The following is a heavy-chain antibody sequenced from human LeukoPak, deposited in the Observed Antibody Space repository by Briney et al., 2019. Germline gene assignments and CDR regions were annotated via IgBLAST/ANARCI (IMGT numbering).Heavy chain of an antibody. Sequence: GGSLRLSCAASGFTFSDYYMSWVRQAPGKGLEWVSAISGSGGSTYYADSVKGRFTISRDNSKNTLYLQMNSLRAEDTAVYYCAKDPSDYGDYYFDYWGQGTLVTVSS. CDR2: ISGSGGST. D-gene: IGHD4-17*01. CDR1: GFTFSDYY. CDR3: AKDPSDYGDYYFDY. J-gene: IGHJ4*02. V-gene: IGHV3-23*01.